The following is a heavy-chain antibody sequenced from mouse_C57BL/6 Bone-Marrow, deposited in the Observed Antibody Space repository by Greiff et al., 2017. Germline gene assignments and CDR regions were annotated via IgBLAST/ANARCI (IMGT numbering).Heavy chain of an antibody. CDR2: IDPNSGGN. Sequence: QVQLQQPGAELVKPGASVKLSCKASGYTFTSYWMHWVKKRPGRGLEWIGRIDPNSGGNKYNEKFKRKATQTVDKPFRPDNMQLSSRTSENSAVDYCARGRAWFAYWGQGTLVTVSA. V-gene: IGHV1-72*01. J-gene: IGHJ3*01. CDR3: ARGRAWFAY. CDR1: GYTFTSYW.